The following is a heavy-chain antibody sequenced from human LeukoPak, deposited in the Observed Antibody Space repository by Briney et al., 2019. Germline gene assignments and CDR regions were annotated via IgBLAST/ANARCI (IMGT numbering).Heavy chain of an antibody. J-gene: IGHJ5*02. CDR3: ARAYSSSWQVA. CDR1: GGSFSGYY. Sequence: SETLSLTCAVYGGSFSGYYWSWIRQPPGKGLEWIGEINHSGSTNYNPSLKSRVIISVDTSKNQFSLKLSSVTAADTAVYYCARAYSSSWQVAWGQGTLVTVSS. D-gene: IGHD6-13*01. CDR2: INHSGST. V-gene: IGHV4-34*01.